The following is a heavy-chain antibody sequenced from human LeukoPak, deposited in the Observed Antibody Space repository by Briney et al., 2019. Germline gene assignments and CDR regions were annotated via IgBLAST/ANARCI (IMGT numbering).Heavy chain of an antibody. CDR3: AREGYSSSWSYFDY. CDR2: INHSGST. CDR1: GGSFSGYY. J-gene: IGHJ4*02. Sequence: NPSETLSLTCAVYGGSFSGYYWSWIRQPPGKGLEWIGEINHSGSTNYNPSLKSRVTISVATSKNQFSLQLNSVTPEDTAVYYCAREGYSSSWSYFDYWGQGTLVTVSS. V-gene: IGHV4-34*01. D-gene: IGHD6-13*01.